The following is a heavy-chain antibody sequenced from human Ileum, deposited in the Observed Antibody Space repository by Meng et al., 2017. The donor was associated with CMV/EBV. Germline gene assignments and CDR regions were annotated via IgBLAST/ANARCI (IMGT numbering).Heavy chain of an antibody. J-gene: IGHJ4*02. CDR2: TVYKSTYYN. CDR1: GDTDSRNSFL. CDR3: ATDWDLNY. Sequence: VPVYQPGAALFNPSHTRVLSCAGAGDTDSRNSFLDNWIRQSASGVLEWLGTTVYKSTYYNEYAFSVKRRIIINADTSNNQLSLQLNSVTPDDTAVYYCATDWDLNYWGQGILVTVSS. D-gene: IGHD3-9*01. V-gene: IGHV6-1*01.